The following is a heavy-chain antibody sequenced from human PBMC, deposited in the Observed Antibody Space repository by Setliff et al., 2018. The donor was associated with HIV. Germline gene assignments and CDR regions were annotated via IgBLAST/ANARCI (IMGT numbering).Heavy chain of an antibody. D-gene: IGHD1-26*01. V-gene: IGHV1-46*01. J-gene: IGHJ5*02. CDR3: IVNIVGPVTGLDR. CDR2: INPSGGDT. CDR1: GYTFTSNH. Sequence: GASVKVSCTASGYTFTSNHMHWGRQAPGQGLEWMGTINPSGGDTIYAPEFQGRVTMTTDTSTRTAYMELSGLTSEDTAVYFCIVNIVGPVTGLDRWGPGTLVTVSS.